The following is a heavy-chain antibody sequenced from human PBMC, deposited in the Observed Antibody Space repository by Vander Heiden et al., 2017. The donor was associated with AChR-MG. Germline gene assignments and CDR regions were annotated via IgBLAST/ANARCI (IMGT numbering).Heavy chain of an antibody. D-gene: IGHD2-8*01. Sequence: QVQLQQWGAGLLKPSETLSLTCAVYGGSFSGYYWSWIRQPPGKGLEWIGEINHSGSTNYNPSLKSRVTISVDTSKNQFSLKLSSVTAADTAVYYCARVLRYCTNGVCGYYYGMDVWGQGTTVTVSS. CDR3: ARVLRYCTNGVCGYYYGMDV. V-gene: IGHV4-34*01. CDR1: GGSFSGYY. J-gene: IGHJ6*02. CDR2: INHSGST.